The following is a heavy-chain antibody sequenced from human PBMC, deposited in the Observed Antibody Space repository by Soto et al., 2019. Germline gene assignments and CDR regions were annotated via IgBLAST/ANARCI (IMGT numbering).Heavy chain of an antibody. CDR2: IYPGDSDT. Sequence: PGESLKISCQGSGYSFSRHWIGWVRQMPGKRLEWMGIIYPGDSDTRYSPSFQGQVTISADKSISTAYLQWSSLKASDTAMYYCAKSSRLRYQKHYYYYYGMDVWGQGTTVTVSS. V-gene: IGHV5-51*01. CDR1: GYSFSRHW. CDR3: AKSSRLRYQKHYYYYYGMDV. J-gene: IGHJ6*02. D-gene: IGHD5-12*01.